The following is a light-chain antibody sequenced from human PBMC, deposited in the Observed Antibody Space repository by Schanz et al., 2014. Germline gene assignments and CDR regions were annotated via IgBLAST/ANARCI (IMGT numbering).Light chain of an antibody. V-gene: IGLV2-14*03. CDR1: SSDVGGYNY. CDR2: DVT. J-gene: IGLJ3*02. CDR3: ISYTSSSTWV. Sequence: QSALTQPASVSGSPGQSITISCTGTSSDVGGYNYVSWYQQHPGKAPKLMIYDVTNRPLGVSNRFSGSKSANTASLTISGLQAEDEADYYCISYTSSSTWVFGGGTKVTVL.